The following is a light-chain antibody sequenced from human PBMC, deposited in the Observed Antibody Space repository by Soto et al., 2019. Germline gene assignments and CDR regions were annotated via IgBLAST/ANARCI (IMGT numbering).Light chain of an antibody. CDR1: RSLGTYS. V-gene: IGKV3-20*01. CDR3: QHCGDSLFI. Sequence: EIVLTQSPGTLSLSPGEGATLLCRASRSLGTYSLAWYQHKPGQAPRVLLSGTSSRAGGIPDRVSGSGSGTDFTLTITRLETEDLAVYYCQHCGDSLFIFGPGTKVEFK. CDR2: GTS. J-gene: IGKJ3*01.